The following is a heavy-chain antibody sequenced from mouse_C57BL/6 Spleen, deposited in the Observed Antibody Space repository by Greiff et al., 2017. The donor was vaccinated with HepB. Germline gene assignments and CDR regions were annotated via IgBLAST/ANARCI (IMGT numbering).Heavy chain of an antibody. Sequence: QVQLQQPGAELVKPGASVKLSCKASGYTFTSYWMHWVKQRPGQGLEWIGMIHPNSGSTNYNEKFKSKATLTVDKSSSTAYMQLSSLPSEDSAVYYGARETAWFAYWGQGTLVTVSA. CDR1: GYTFTSYW. CDR3: ARETAWFAY. V-gene: IGHV1-64*01. J-gene: IGHJ3*01. CDR2: IHPNSGST.